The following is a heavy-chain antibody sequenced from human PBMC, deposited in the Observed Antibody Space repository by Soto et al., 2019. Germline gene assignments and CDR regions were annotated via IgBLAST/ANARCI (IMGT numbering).Heavy chain of an antibody. CDR3: ARYYDFWSGYEGVNWFAP. Sequence: QVQLVQSGAEVKKPGASVKVSCKASGYTFTSYGISWVRQAPGQGLEWMGWISAYNGNTNYAQKLQGRVTMTTDTTTSTAYMELRSLRSDDTAVYYCARYYDFWSGYEGVNWFAPWGQGTLVTVSS. CDR2: ISAYNGNT. J-gene: IGHJ5*02. D-gene: IGHD3-3*01. CDR1: GYTFTSYG. V-gene: IGHV1-18*01.